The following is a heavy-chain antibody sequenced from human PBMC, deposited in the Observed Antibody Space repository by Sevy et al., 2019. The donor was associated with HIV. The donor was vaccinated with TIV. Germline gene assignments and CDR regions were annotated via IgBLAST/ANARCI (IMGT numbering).Heavy chain of an antibody. CDR3: ARRDSLVVPPATVDY. D-gene: IGHD2-2*01. Sequence: ASVKVSCKASGYTFTDYYIHSVRQAPGQGLEWMGWINPHIGGTNFAQKFQGRVTMTRDTSISTAYLDLSRLRSDDTAIYYCARRDSLVVPPATVDYWGQGTLVTVSS. CDR2: INPHIGGT. J-gene: IGHJ4*02. V-gene: IGHV1-2*02. CDR1: GYTFTDYY.